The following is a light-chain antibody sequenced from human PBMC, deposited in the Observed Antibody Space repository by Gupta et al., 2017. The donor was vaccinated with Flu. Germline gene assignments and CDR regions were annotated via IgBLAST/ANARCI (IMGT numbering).Light chain of an antibody. CDR3: QQSHSTPYT. CDR2: SAS. CDR1: QSISRY. Sequence: GDRVTISCRASQSISRYLNWYQQQPGKAPKLLIYSASTLQSGVPSRFSGSGSGTEFTLTISSLRPEDFATYYCQQSHSTPYTFGQGTKVEFK. V-gene: IGKV1-39*01. J-gene: IGKJ2*01.